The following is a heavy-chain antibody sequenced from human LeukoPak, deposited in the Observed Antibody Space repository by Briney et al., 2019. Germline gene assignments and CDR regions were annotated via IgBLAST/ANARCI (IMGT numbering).Heavy chain of an antibody. V-gene: IGHV3-74*01. CDR3: ARAHSSELKGDY. Sequence: GGSLRLSCAASGFTFSSYWMHWVRHAPGKGLVWVSRINSDGSSTSYADSVKGRFTISRDNAKNTLYLQMNSLRAEDTAVYYCARAHSSELKGDYWGQGTLVTVSS. CDR1: GFTFSSYW. CDR2: INSDGSST. J-gene: IGHJ4*02. D-gene: IGHD6-19*01.